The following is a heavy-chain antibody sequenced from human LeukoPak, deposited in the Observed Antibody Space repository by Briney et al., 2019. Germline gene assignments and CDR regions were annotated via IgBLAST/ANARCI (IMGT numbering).Heavy chain of an antibody. CDR1: GGTFSSYA. V-gene: IGHV1-69*13. Sequence: GASVKVSCKASGGTFSSYAISWVRQAPGQGLEWMGGIIPIFGTANYAQKFQGRVTITADESTSTAYMELSSLRSEDTAVYYCATYKTTIAAERQTYYFDYWGQGTLVTVSS. D-gene: IGHD6-13*01. CDR3: ATYKTTIAAERQTYYFDY. J-gene: IGHJ4*02. CDR2: IIPIFGTA.